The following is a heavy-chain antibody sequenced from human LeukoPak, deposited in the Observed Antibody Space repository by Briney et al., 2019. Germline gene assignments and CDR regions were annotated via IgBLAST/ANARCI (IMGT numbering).Heavy chain of an antibody. V-gene: IGHV1-18*01. Sequence: GASVKVSCKASGYTFTSYGIRWVRQAPGQGREWMGWISAYNGNTNYAQKLQGRVTMTTDTSTRTAYMELRSLRSDDTAVYYCARGYRATIFGVVPLVDYWGQGTLVTVSS. CDR2: ISAYNGNT. CDR1: GYTFTSYG. D-gene: IGHD3-3*01. J-gene: IGHJ4*02. CDR3: ARGYRATIFGVVPLVDY.